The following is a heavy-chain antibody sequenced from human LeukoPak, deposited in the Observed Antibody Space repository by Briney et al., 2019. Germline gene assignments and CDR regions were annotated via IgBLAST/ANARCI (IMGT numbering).Heavy chain of an antibody. CDR1: GYTFTSYA. CDR3: ARAGIAVAGLGIDC. Sequence: ASVKVSCKASGYTFTSYAMHWVRQAPGQRLEWMGWINAGNGNTKYSQKFQGRVTITRDTSASTAYMELSSLRSEDTAVYYCARAGIAVAGLGIDCWGQGTLVTVSS. CDR2: INAGNGNT. V-gene: IGHV1-3*01. D-gene: IGHD6-19*01. J-gene: IGHJ4*02.